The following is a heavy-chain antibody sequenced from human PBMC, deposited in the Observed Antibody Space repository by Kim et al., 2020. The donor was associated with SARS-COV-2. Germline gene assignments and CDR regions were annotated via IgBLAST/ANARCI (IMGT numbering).Heavy chain of an antibody. CDR3: AGSDYGDYAFDY. V-gene: IGHV4-39*01. D-gene: IGHD4-17*01. Sequence: SNPDLKSRVTQTVDTSKNQFSLKLSSVTAADTAVYYCAGSDYGDYAFDYWGQGTLVTVSS. J-gene: IGHJ4*02.